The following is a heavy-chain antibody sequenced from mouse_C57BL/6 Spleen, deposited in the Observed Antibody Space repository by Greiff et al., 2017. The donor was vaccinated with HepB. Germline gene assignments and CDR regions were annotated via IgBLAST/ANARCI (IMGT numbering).Heavy chain of an antibody. CDR1: GFTFTDYY. D-gene: IGHD2-4*01. CDR3: ASSDYDVFAY. J-gene: IGHJ3*01. V-gene: IGHV14-2*01. CDR2: IYPEDGET. Sequence: VQLQQSGAELVKPGASVKLSCTASGFTFTDYYMHWVKQRTEQGLEWIGRIYPEDGETKYAPKFQGKATITADTSSNTAYLELRSLTSEDTAVYYCASSDYDVFAYWGQGTLVTVSA.